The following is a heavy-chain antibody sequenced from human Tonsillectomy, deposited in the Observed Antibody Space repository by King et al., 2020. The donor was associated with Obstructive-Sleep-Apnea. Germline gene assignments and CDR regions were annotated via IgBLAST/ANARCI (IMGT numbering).Heavy chain of an antibody. Sequence: VQLVESGGGLVKPGGSLRLSCAASGFTFSSYAMSGVRQAPGKGLEGGSASSGSSGSTYYADSVKGRVTSSRDNSKNTLYLQMNSLRAEDTAVYYCAKGEWKVATRVWFDPWGQGTLVTVSS. CDR1: GFTFSSYA. V-gene: IGHV3-23*04. D-gene: IGHD3-3*01. CDR3: AKGEWKVATRVWFDP. J-gene: IGHJ5*02. CDR2: SSGSSGST.